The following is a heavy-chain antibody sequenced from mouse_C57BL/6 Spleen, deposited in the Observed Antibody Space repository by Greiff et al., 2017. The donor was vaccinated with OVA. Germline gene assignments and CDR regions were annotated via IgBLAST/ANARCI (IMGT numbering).Heavy chain of an antibody. D-gene: IGHD3-3*01. CDR2: IDPSDSYT. Sequence: QVQLQQPGAELVKPGASVKLSCKASGYTFTSYWMQWVKQRPGQGLEWIGEIDPSDSYTNYNQKFKGKATLTVDTSSSTAYMRLSSLTSEDSAVYYCARGGGRGAMDYWGQGTSVTVSS. V-gene: IGHV1-50*01. CDR1: GYTFTSYW. J-gene: IGHJ4*01. CDR3: ARGGGRGAMDY.